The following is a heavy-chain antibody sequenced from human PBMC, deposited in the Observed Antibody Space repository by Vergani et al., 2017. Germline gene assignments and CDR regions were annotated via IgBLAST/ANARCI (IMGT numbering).Heavy chain of an antibody. Sequence: QVQLVQSGAEVKKPGSSVKVSCKASGGTFSSYAISWVRQAPGQGLEWMGGIIPIFGTANYAQKFQGRVTITADESTSTAYMELSRLRSEDTAVYYCASLADCSGGSCYYYNYGMDVWGQGTTVTVSS. CDR2: IIPIFGTA. CDR3: ASLADCSGGSCYYYNYGMDV. D-gene: IGHD2-15*01. CDR1: GGTFSSYA. J-gene: IGHJ6*02. V-gene: IGHV1-69*12.